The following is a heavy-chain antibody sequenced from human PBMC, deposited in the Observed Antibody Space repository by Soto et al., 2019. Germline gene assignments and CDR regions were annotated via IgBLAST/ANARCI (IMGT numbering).Heavy chain of an antibody. CDR1: GGSFSGYY. Sequence: QVQLQQWGAGLLKPSETLSLTCAVYGGSFSGYYWSWIRQPPGKGLEWIGEINHSGSTNYNPSLKSRVTISVDTSKNQFSLKLSSVTAADTAVYYCARGRVGYGSGTRPYYYGMDVWGQGTTVTVSS. D-gene: IGHD3-10*01. J-gene: IGHJ6*02. CDR2: INHSGST. V-gene: IGHV4-34*01. CDR3: ARGRVGYGSGTRPYYYGMDV.